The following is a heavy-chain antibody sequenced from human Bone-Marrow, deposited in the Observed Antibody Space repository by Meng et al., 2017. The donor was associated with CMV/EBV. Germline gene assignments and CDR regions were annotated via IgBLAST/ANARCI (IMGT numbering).Heavy chain of an antibody. CDR2: IYYSGST. J-gene: IGHJ5*02. CDR3: ARLVVPAAIRGNNWFDP. Sequence: SISIGDYYWSWIRQPPGKGLEWIGYIYYSGSTYYNPSLKSRVTISVDTSKNQFSLKLSSVTAADTAVYYCARLVVPAAIRGNNWFDPWGQGTLVTVSS. V-gene: IGHV4-30-4*08. D-gene: IGHD2-2*02. CDR1: SISIGDYY.